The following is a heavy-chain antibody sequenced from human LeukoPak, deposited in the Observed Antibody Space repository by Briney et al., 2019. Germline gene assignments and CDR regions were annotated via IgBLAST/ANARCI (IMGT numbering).Heavy chain of an antibody. CDR3: ARTQSYGLRYFDWLNHGGFDY. J-gene: IGHJ4*02. V-gene: IGHV3-21*01. Sequence: AGGSLRLSCVASGFTLSSYNIHWVRQAPGKGLEWVSTISSSSSDYKYYSDSVKGRFTISRDNSKNTLYLQMNSLRAEDTAVYYCARTQSYGLRYFDWLNHGGFDYWGQGTLVTVSS. D-gene: IGHD3-9*01. CDR2: ISSSSSDYK. CDR1: GFTLSSYN.